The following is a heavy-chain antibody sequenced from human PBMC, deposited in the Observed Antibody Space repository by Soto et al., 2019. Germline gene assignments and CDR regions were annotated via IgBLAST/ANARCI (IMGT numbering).Heavy chain of an antibody. CDR2: ISGSGGST. Sequence: EVQLLESGGGLVQPGGSLRLSCAASGFTFSSYAMSWVRQAPGKGLEWVSAISGSGGSTYYADSVKGQFTTSRATSENTLYLRMNSRRAEDTAVYYCAKDLRVRWDWFDPWGQSTLVTVSS. CDR3: AKDLRVRWDWFDP. V-gene: IGHV3-23*01. CDR1: GFTFSSYA. J-gene: IGHJ5*02. D-gene: IGHD1-26*01.